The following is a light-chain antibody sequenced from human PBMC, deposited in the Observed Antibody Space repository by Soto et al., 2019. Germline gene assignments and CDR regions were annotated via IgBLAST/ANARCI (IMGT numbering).Light chain of an antibody. CDR1: SSDVGGYDY. J-gene: IGLJ2*01. Sequence: QSALTQPPSASGSPGQSVIISCTGTSSDVGGYDYVSWYQQHPGKAPKLMIYEVSKRPSGVPDRFSGSKSGNTASLTVSGLQAEDEADYYCSSYAGSNILVFGGGTQLTVL. CDR3: SSYAGSNILV. V-gene: IGLV2-8*01. CDR2: EVS.